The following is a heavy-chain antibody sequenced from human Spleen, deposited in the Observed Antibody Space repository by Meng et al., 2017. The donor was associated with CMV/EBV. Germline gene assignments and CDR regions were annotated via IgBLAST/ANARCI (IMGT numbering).Heavy chain of an antibody. J-gene: IGHJ4*02. CDR3: ARDPSPMDGYSSGWFDY. CDR1: FSFDDYG. Sequence: FSFDDYGMSWVRQAPGKGLEWVSGINWNGGSTGYADSVKGRFTISRDNAKNSLYLQMNSLRAEDTALYYCARDPSPMDGYSSGWFDYWGQGTLVTVSS. V-gene: IGHV3-20*03. CDR2: INWNGGST. D-gene: IGHD6-19*01.